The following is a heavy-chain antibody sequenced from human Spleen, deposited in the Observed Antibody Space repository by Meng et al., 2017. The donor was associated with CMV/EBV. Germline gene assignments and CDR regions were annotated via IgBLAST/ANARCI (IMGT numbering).Heavy chain of an antibody. Sequence: QVRLQPWGAGLLKPSETLSLPCAVYGGSFSGYYWSWIRQPPGKGLEWIGEINHSGSTNYNPSLKSRVTISVDTSKNQFSLKLSSVTAADTAVYYCANKYCGSVTCAMVPFDPWGRGTLVTVSS. CDR3: ANKYCGSVTCAMVPFDP. D-gene: IGHD2-21*01. V-gene: IGHV4-34*01. J-gene: IGHJ5*02. CDR1: GGSFSGYY. CDR2: INHSGST.